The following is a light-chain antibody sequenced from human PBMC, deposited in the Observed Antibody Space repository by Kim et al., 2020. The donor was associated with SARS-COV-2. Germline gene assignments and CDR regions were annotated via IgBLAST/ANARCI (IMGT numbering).Light chain of an antibody. J-gene: IGLJ1*01. CDR3: NPRDSSGTPP. V-gene: IGLV3-19*01. Sequence: SSELTQDPAVSVALGQTVRITCQGDSLRSYYASWYQQKPGQAPVLVIYGKNNRPSGIPDRFSGSSSGNTASLTITGAQAEDEADYCCNPRDSSGTPPFGSGTKVTVL. CDR1: SLRSYY. CDR2: GKN.